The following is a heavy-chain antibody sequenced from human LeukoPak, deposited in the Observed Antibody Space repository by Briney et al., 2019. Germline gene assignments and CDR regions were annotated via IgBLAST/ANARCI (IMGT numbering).Heavy chain of an antibody. Sequence: PGGSLRLSCAASGFTFSSYGMHWVRQAPGKGLEWVAFIRSDGSNKYYADSVKGPFTISRDNSKNTLYLQMNSLRAEDTAVYYCAKLNRIVGAFGAFDIWGQGTMVTVSS. CDR2: IRSDGSNK. J-gene: IGHJ3*02. V-gene: IGHV3-30*02. CDR1: GFTFSSYG. D-gene: IGHD1-26*01. CDR3: AKLNRIVGAFGAFDI.